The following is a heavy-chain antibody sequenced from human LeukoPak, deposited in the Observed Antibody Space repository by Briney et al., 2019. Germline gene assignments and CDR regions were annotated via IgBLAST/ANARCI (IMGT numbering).Heavy chain of an antibody. D-gene: IGHD5-18*01. CDR3: ARDSGYSYGYSPGH. V-gene: IGHV3-30-3*01. CDR1: GFTFSSYA. Sequence: PGGSLRLSCAASGFTFSSYAMHWVRQAPGKGLEWVAVISYDGSNKYYADSVKGRFTISRDNSKNTLYLQMNSLRAEDTAVYYCARDSGYSYGYSPGHWGQGTLVTVSS. J-gene: IGHJ4*02. CDR2: ISYDGSNK.